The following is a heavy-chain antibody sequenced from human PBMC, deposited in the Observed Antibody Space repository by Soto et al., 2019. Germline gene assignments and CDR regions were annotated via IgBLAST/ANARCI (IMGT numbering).Heavy chain of an antibody. CDR2: IYWDDDK. D-gene: IGHD5-18*01. V-gene: IGHV2-5*02. CDR1: GFSLRSTGVG. CDR3: ANSIRDTAMT. J-gene: IGHJ4*02. Sequence: QITLKESGPPLVKPTQTLTLTCTFSGFSLRSTGVGVGWLRQPPGKAPEWLTLIYWDDDKRYSPSLKNRPTITNDTSRNQVVITTTNMDPVDTATYYCANSIRDTAMTWGQGTLVTVSS.